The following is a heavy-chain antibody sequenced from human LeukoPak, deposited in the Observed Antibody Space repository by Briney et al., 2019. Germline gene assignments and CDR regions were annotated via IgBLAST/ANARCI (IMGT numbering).Heavy chain of an antibody. J-gene: IGHJ6*03. V-gene: IGHV3-30*02. CDR3: TRNHYYYYMDV. CDR1: GFTFSSYG. Sequence: GGSLRLSCAAPGFTFSSYGMHWVRQAPGKGLEWVAFIRSDGSNTYYADSVKGRFTISRDNSKNTLYLQMNSLRAEDTAVYYCTRNHYYYYMDVWGKGTTVTVSS. CDR2: IRSDGSNT.